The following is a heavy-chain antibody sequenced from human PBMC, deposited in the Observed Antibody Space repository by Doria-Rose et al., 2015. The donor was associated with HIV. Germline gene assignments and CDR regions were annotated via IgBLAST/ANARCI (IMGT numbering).Heavy chain of an antibody. CDR1: GVSLSSPGMG. D-gene: IGHD6-13*01. CDR2: IFSDDER. V-gene: IGHV2-26*01. CDR3: ARIKSSRWYHKYYFDF. Sequence: QVTLKESGPVLVKPTETLTLTCTVSGVSLSSPGMGVSWIRQPPGKALEWLANIFSDDERSYITSLKSRLTISRCTSKSQVVLTMTDMDPVDTATYYCARIKSSRWYHKYYFDFWGQVTLVIVAA. J-gene: IGHJ4*02.